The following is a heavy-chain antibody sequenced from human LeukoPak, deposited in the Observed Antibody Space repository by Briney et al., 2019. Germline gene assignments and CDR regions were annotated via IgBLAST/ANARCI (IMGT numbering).Heavy chain of an antibody. CDR1: GFTFSSYS. D-gene: IGHD4-23*01. J-gene: IGHJ4*02. CDR2: ISSSSSYI. V-gene: IGHV3-21*01. Sequence: GGSLRLSCAASGFTFSSYSINWVRQAPGKGLEWVSSISSSSSYIYYADSVKGRFTISRDNAENSLYLQMNSLRAEDKAVYYCAKLPGRAAGQDYWGRGTLVTLSS. CDR3: AKLPGRAAGQDY.